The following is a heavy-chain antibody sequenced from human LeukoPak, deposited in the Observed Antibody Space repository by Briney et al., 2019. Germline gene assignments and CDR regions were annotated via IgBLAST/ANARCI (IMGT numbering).Heavy chain of an antibody. CDR1: GFTFDDYA. V-gene: IGHV3-9*03. Sequence: ALRLSCAASGFTFDDYAMHWVRQVPGKGLEWVSGISWNSGSIGYADSVKGRFTISRDNAKNSLYLQMNSLRAEDMALYYCAKSKTVTTEFDHWGQGTLVTVSS. CDR3: AKSKTVTTEFDH. CDR2: ISWNSGSI. D-gene: IGHD4-17*01. J-gene: IGHJ4*02.